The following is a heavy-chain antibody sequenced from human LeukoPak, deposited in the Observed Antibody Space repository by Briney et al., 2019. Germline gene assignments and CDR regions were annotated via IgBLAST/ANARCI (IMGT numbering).Heavy chain of an antibody. CDR2: INSYNGNT. V-gene: IGHV1-18*01. D-gene: IGHD1-20*01. Sequence: AASVKVSCKASGDTFTSYGFTWVRQAPGQGLEWMGWINSYNGNTQYAPKFKGRVTTTIDTSTSTAYMELRSLGSDDTAVYYCARRGNWNDFDYWGQGTLVIVSS. CDR1: GDTFTSYG. J-gene: IGHJ4*02. CDR3: ARRGNWNDFDY.